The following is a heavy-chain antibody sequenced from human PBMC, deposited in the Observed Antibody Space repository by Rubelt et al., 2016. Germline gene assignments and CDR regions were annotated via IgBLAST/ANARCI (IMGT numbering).Heavy chain of an antibody. V-gene: IGHV1-2*02. CDR2: INPNSGGT. CDR1: GYTFTGYY. J-gene: IGHJ5*02. CDR3: ARRRTSGSYWFDP. Sequence: QVQLVQSGAEVKKPGASVKVSCKASGYTFTGYYMHWVRQAPGQRLEWMGWINPNSGGTNYWRTLWGRLTLPSDSSIISGFMELCGLRPDLTAVSYGARRRTSGSYWFDPWGQRTLATVSS. D-gene: IGHD3-10*01.